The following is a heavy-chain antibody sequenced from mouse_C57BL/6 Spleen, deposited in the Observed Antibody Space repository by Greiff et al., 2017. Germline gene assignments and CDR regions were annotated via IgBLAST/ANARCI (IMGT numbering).Heavy chain of an antibody. CDR1: GYSITSGYD. CDR3: AREGIYYGNYVFAY. Sequence: ESGPGMVKPSQSLSLTCTVTGYSITSGYDWHWIRHFPGNKLEWMGYISYSGSTNYNPSHKSRISITHDPSKNHFFLKLNSVTTEDTATYYCAREGIYYGNYVFAYWGQGTLVTVSA. CDR2: ISYSGST. D-gene: IGHD2-1*01. J-gene: IGHJ3*01. V-gene: IGHV3-1*01.